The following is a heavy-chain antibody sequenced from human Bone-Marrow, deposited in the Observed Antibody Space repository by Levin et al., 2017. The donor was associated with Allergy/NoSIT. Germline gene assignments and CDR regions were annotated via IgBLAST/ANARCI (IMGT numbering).Heavy chain of an antibody. D-gene: IGHD3-3*01. V-gene: IGHV4-39*07. J-gene: IGHJ4*02. CDR1: GGSISSSSYY. CDR2: IYYSGST. Sequence: KASETLSLTCTVSGGSISSSSYYWGWIRQPPGKGLEWIGSIYYSGSTYYNPSLKSRVTISVDTSKNQFSLKLSSVTAADTAVYYCARGSLRFLEWLFLRHRGQGTLVTVSS. CDR3: ARGSLRFLEWLFLRH.